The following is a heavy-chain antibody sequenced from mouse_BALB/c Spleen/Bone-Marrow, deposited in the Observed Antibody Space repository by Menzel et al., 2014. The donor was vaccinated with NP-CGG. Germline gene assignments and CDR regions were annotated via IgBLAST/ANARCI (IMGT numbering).Heavy chain of an antibody. J-gene: IGHJ4*01. D-gene: IGHD2-14*01. CDR2: INPNNGGT. V-gene: IGHV1-18*01. Sequence: EVQLQQSGPELVKPGASVKISCKTSGYTFTEYTMHWVKQSHGKSLEWIGGINPNNGGTSYNQKFKGKATLTVDKSSSTAYMELRSLTSGDSAVYYCAREGYRYDEGGRYYAMDYWGQGTSVTVSS. CDR1: GYTFTEYT. CDR3: AREGYRYDEGGRYYAMDY.